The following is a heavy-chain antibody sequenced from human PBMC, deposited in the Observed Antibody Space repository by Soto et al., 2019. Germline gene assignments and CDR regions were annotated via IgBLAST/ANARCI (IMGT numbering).Heavy chain of an antibody. D-gene: IGHD5-18*01. V-gene: IGHV2-5*01. CDR3: AHTLDTAMENDFDY. CDR1: GFSLSTSGVG. CDR2: IYWNDDK. Sequence: SGPTLVKPTQTLTLTCTFSGFSLSTSGVGVGWIRQPPGKALEWLALIYWNDDKRYSPSLKSRLTITKDTSKNQVVLTMTNMDPVDTATYYCAHTLDTAMENDFDYWGQGTLVTVSS. J-gene: IGHJ4*02.